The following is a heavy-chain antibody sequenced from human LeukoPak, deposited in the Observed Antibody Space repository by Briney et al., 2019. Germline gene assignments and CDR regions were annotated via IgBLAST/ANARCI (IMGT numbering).Heavy chain of an antibody. Sequence: SETLSLTCTVSGASISSYYWSWIRQPPGKGLEWIGYIYYSGSTNYNPSLKSRVTISVDTSKNQFSLKLSSVTAADTAVYYCARLIAAAGPFDYWGQGTLVTVSS. J-gene: IGHJ4*02. CDR1: GASISSYY. CDR2: IYYSGST. V-gene: IGHV4-59*08. D-gene: IGHD6-13*01. CDR3: ARLIAAAGPFDY.